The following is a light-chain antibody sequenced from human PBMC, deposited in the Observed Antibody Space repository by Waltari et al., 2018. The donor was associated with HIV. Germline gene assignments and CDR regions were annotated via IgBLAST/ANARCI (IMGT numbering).Light chain of an antibody. CDR2: RRN. CDR1: SSNIGNNY. Sequence: QSVLTQPPSASGTPGQRVTISCSGSSSNIGNNYVYWYHQLPGTPPKLLVYRRNQRPSGVPDRVSGSRSGTSASLAISALGSEDEADYYCAAWDDSLSGPVFGGGTKLTVL. J-gene: IGLJ3*02. V-gene: IGLV1-47*01. CDR3: AAWDDSLSGPV.